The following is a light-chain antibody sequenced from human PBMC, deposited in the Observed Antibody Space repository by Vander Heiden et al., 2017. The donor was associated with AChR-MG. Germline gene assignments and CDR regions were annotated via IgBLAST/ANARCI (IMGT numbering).Light chain of an antibody. CDR3: SSYTSSSTLGV. CDR1: SSYVGGYNY. CDR2: DVS. J-gene: IGLJ1*01. Sequence: QSALTQPASVSGSPGQSITISCTGTSSYVGGYNYVSWYQQHPGKAPKLMIYDVSNRPSGVSNRFSGSKSGNTASLTSSGLQAEDEADYYCSSYTSSSTLGVFGTGTKVTVL. V-gene: IGLV2-14*01.